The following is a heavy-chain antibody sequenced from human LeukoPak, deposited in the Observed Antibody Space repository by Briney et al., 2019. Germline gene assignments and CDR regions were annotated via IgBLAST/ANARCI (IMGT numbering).Heavy chain of an antibody. V-gene: IGHV3-48*02. CDR3: ARVRGAAPGGPPVDY. CDR2: IRHRGTI. D-gene: IGHD6-13*01. CDR1: GFTSSVYT. J-gene: IGHJ4*02. Sequence: GRSLRLSSAASGFTSSVYTINWGCEAPRKRLECVSYIRHRGTIYYADTVRGRFTISRDNAKNSLYLQMNSLSNDDTAVYYCARVRGAAPGGPPVDYWGQGTLVTVSS.